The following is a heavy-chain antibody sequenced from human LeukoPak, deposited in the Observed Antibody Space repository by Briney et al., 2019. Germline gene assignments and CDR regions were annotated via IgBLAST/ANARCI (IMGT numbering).Heavy chain of an antibody. V-gene: IGHV1-18*01. Sequence: ASVKVSCKSSGYTFTTYGITWVRQAPGQGLEWMGWISTYNGNTNYAQKLQGRVTMTTDTSTSTAYMELRSLRSDDTAMYYCAREYVQKAFDIWGQGTMVTVSS. J-gene: IGHJ3*02. CDR1: GYTFTTYG. CDR3: AREYVQKAFDI. CDR2: ISTYNGNT. D-gene: IGHD1-1*01.